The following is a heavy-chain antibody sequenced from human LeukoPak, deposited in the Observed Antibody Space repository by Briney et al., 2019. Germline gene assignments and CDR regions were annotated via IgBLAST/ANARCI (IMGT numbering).Heavy chain of an antibody. D-gene: IGHD3-9*01. Sequence: GGSLRLSCAASGFTFSDYYMSWIRQAPGKGLAWVSYISSSGSTIYYADSVKGRFTISRDNAKNSLYLQMNSLRAEDTAVYYCARDPSFDILTGYDYWGQGTLVTVSS. J-gene: IGHJ4*02. CDR2: ISSSGSTI. CDR1: GFTFSDYY. CDR3: ARDPSFDILTGYDY. V-gene: IGHV3-11*04.